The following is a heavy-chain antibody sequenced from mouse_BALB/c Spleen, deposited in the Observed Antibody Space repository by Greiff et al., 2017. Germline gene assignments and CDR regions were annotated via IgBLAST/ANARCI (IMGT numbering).Heavy chain of an antibody. J-gene: IGHJ4*01. CDR3: ARVYYYGSSYAMDY. Sequence: VQLQQSGPELVKPGASVKISCKASGYTFTDYNMHWVKQSHGKSLEWIGYIYPYNGGTGYNQKFKSKATLTVDNSSSTAYMELRSLTSEDSAVYYCARVYYYGSSYAMDYWGQGTSVTVSS. V-gene: IGHV1S29*02. CDR1: GYTFTDYN. CDR2: IYPYNGGT. D-gene: IGHD1-1*01.